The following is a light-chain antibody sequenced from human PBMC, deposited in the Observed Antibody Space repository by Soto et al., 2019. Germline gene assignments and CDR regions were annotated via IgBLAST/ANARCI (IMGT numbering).Light chain of an antibody. J-gene: IGLJ3*02. CDR1: SIDVGGFNY. Sequence: QSALTQPASVSGSPGQSITISCTGTSIDVGGFNYVSWYQQHPGKAPKVMIYEVSNRPSGVPDRFSGSKSGNTASLTVSGLLAEDEADYYCSSYTSSSARVFGAGTKVTVL. CDR3: SSYTSSSARV. CDR2: EVS. V-gene: IGLV2-14*01.